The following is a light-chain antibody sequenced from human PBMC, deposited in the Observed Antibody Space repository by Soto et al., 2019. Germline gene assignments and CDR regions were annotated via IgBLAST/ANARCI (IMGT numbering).Light chain of an antibody. CDR1: QGSSSW. CDR3: QQANSFPRT. CDR2: AAS. V-gene: IGKV1-12*01. Sequence: DIQMTQSPSSVSASVGDRVTITCRASQGSSSWLAWYQQKPGKAPKLLIYAASSLQSGVPSRFSGSGSGTDFPLTLSRLQPEDFATYYCQQANSFPRTFGQGTKVEIK. J-gene: IGKJ1*01.